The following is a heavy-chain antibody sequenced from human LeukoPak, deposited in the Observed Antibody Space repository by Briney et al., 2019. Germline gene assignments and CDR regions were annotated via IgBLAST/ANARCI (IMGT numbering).Heavy chain of an antibody. CDR2: NCYSGSA. CDR3: ARGDWNFDY. V-gene: IGHV4-59*01. D-gene: IGHD1-1*01. J-gene: IGHJ4*02. CDR1: GDSIMTYC. Sequence: SETLSLTRSLTGDSIMTYCWSWIRQPPGKGLEWIGYNCYSGSANYDASLKSRVLISLDTSKNQFALKLSSVTAADTAVYYCARGDWNFDYWGQGTLVTVS.